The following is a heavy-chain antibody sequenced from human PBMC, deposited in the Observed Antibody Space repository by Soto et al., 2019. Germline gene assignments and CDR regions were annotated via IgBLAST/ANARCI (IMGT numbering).Heavy chain of an antibody. CDR2: ISGSGGST. Sequence: GGSLRLSCAASGFTFSSYAMSWVRQAPGKGLEWVSAISGSGGSTYYADSVKGRLTISRDNSKNTLYLQMNSLRAEDTAVYYCARNLRDCSTTSCDGGFDIWGQGTMVTVSS. D-gene: IGHD2-2*01. CDR1: GFTFSSYA. J-gene: IGHJ3*02. CDR3: ARNLRDCSTTSCDGGFDI. V-gene: IGHV3-23*01.